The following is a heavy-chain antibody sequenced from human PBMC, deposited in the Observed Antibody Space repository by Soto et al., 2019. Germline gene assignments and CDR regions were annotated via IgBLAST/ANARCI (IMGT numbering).Heavy chain of an antibody. Sequence: QVQLVQSGAEVKKPGASVKVSCKASGYTFTGYYMHWVRQAPGQGLEWMGWINPNSGGTNYAQKLQGRVTMTRDTSISTAYMELSRLRSDDTAVYYCASWGRGPANWFDPWGQGTLVTVSS. V-gene: IGHV1-2*02. CDR3: ASWGRGPANWFDP. CDR2: INPNSGGT. D-gene: IGHD3-10*01. CDR1: GYTFTGYY. J-gene: IGHJ5*02.